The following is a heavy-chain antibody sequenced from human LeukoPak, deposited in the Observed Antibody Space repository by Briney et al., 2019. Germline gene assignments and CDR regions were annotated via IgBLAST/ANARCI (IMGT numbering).Heavy chain of an antibody. V-gene: IGHV1-2*06. CDR3: AADGEVTHGDY. J-gene: IGHJ4*02. CDR2: INPNSGGT. D-gene: IGHD2-21*02. Sequence: ASVKVSCKASGDTFTSYYMHWVRQAPGQGLEWMGRINPNSGGTNYAKKFQGRVTMTRDTSISTAYMELSRLRSDDTAVYYCAADGEVTHGDYWAQGTLVTVSS. CDR1: GDTFTSYY.